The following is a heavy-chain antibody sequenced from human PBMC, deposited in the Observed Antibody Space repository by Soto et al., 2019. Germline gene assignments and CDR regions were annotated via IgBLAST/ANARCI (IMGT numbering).Heavy chain of an antibody. J-gene: IGHJ6*03. CDR2: ISGSGGST. D-gene: IGHD2-2*01. CDR3: AKSPIVPAAIRYYYYMDV. Sequence: GGSLRLSCAASGFTFSSYAMSWVRQAPGKGLEWVSAISGSGGSTYYADSVKGRFTISRDNSKNTLYLQMNSLRAEDTAVYYCAKSPIVPAAIRYYYYMDVWGKGTTVTVSS. V-gene: IGHV3-23*01. CDR1: GFTFSSYA.